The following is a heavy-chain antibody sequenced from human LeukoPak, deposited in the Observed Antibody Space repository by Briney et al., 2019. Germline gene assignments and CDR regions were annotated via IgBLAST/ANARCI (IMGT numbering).Heavy chain of an antibody. CDR3: ARERPSAAVALEY. D-gene: IGHD6-19*01. V-gene: IGHV3-7*01. J-gene: IGHJ4*02. CDR2: IRTDGSDK. Sequence: GGSQRLSCAASGFSFSSYWMSWVRQAPGKGLEWVANIRTDGSDKSYVDSVKGRFTISRDNAKNSLYLQMNSLRVDDTAVYYCARERPSAAVALEYWGQGTLVTVSS. CDR1: GFSFSSYW.